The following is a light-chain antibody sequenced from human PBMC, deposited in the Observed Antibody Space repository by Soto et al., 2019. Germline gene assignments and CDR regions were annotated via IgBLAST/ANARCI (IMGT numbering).Light chain of an antibody. Sequence: QSALTQPAFVSGSPGQSITISCTGTSSDIGGYNYVSWYQQHPGKAPKLIIYDVSRRPSGVSYRFSGSKSGNTASLTISGLQAEDEAHYHCTSYTSINNAAFGGGTKLTVL. J-gene: IGLJ3*02. V-gene: IGLV2-14*01. CDR1: SSDIGGYNY. CDR3: TSYTSINNAA. CDR2: DVS.